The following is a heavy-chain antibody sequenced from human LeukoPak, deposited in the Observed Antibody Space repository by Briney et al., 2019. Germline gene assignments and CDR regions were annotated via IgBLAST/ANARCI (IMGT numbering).Heavy chain of an antibody. J-gene: IGHJ4*02. V-gene: IGHV3-7*01. D-gene: IGHD5-12*01. CDR3: ATDSGWIILDY. CDR2: IKEDGSET. CDR1: EFILNSYW. Sequence: PGGSLRLSCTASEFILNSYWMTWVRQAPGKGLQWVANIKEDGSETYYLDSVRGRFTISRDTAKKSVYLQMSSLRVEDTAVYYCATDSGWIILDYWGQGSLVTVSS.